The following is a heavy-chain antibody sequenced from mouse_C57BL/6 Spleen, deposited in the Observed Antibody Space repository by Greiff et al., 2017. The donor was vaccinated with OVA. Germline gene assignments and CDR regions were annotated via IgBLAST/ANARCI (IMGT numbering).Heavy chain of an antibody. Sequence: QVQLQQSGAELVRPGTSVKLSCKASGYTFTSYWMHWVKQTPGQGLEWIGVIDPSDSYTNYNQKLKGKVTLTVDTSSSKAYMQLSSLTSEDSAVYYCARYYYDYDDWYFDVWGTGTTFTVSS. V-gene: IGHV1-59*01. J-gene: IGHJ1*03. CDR3: ARYYYDYDDWYFDV. CDR1: GYTFTSYW. D-gene: IGHD2-4*01. CDR2: IDPSDSYT.